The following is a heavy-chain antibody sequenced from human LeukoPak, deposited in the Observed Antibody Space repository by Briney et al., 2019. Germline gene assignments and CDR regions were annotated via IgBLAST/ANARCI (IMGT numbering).Heavy chain of an antibody. J-gene: IGHJ5*01. CDR3: ARHCIGGTCYDS. CDR2: IYHTGHS. Sequence: SETLSLTCTVSGVSISDFYWSWIRQPPGEGLEWIGYIYHTGHSNYNPSLKSRVTMSVDTSKNHLSLNLTTVTAADSAVYYCARHCIGGTCYDSRGQGTLVTVSS. V-gene: IGHV4-59*08. CDR1: GVSISDFY. D-gene: IGHD2-15*01.